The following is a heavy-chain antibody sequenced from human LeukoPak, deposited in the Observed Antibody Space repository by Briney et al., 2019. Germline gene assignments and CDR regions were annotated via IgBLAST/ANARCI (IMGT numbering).Heavy chain of an antibody. D-gene: IGHD5-18*01. CDR2: ISGYNGKA. CDR3: ARGIQLWNLDY. J-gene: IGHJ4*02. V-gene: IGHV1-18*01. CDR1: GYILTSFG. Sequence: GASVKVSCKAPGYILTSFGITWVRQAPGQGLEWMGWISGYNGKANYAQKLQGRVTMTTDTSTNAAYMELRSLRSDDTAVYYCARGIQLWNLDYWGQGTLVTVSS.